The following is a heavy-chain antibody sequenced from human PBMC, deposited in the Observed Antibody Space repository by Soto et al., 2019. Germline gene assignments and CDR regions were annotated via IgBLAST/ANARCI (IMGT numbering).Heavy chain of an antibody. CDR3: ARTPINSSSWYYFDY. V-gene: IGHV4-34*01. J-gene: IGHJ4*02. CDR1: GGSFSGYY. D-gene: IGHD6-13*01. Sequence: QVQLQQWGAGLLKPSETLSLTCAVYGGSFSGYYGSWIRQPPGKGLEWIGEINHSGSTNYNPSLKSRVTISVDTSKNQFSLKLSSVTAADTAVYYCARTPINSSSWYYFDYWGQGTLVTVSS. CDR2: INHSGST.